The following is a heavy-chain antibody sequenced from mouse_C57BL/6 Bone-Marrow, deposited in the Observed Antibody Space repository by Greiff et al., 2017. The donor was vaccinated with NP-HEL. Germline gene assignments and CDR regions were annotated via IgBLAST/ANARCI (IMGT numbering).Heavy chain of an antibody. V-gene: IGHV5-12*01. CDR2: ISNGGGST. CDR1: GFTFSDYY. CDR3: ARQGGLLYYFDY. Sequence: EVKLMESGGGLVQPGGSLKLSCAASGFTFSDYYMYWVRQTPEKRLEWVAYISNGGGSTYYLDTVKGRFTISRDNAKNTLYLQMSRLKSEDTAMYYCARQGGLLYYFDYWGQGTTLTVSS. J-gene: IGHJ2*01.